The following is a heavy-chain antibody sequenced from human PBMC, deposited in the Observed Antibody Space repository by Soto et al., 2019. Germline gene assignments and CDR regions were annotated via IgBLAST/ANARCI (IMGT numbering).Heavy chain of an antibody. CDR3: ARANSITIFGVVIILDAFDI. Sequence: GGSLRLSCAASGFTFSSYSMNWVRQAPGKGLEWVSSISSSSSYIYYADSVKGRFTISRDNAKNSLYLQMNSLRAEDTAVYYCARANSITIFGVVIILDAFDIWGQGTMVTVSS. J-gene: IGHJ3*02. V-gene: IGHV3-21*01. CDR1: GFTFSSYS. D-gene: IGHD3-3*01. CDR2: ISSSSSYI.